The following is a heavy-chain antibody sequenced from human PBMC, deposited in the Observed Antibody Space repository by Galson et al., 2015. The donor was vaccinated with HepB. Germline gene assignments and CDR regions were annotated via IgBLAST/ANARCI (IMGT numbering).Heavy chain of an antibody. CDR2: MSSSGHTT. D-gene: IGHD3-22*01. V-gene: IGHV3-23*01. CDR1: GFTFSVSG. CDR3: VSHRGSGYYYSNLGY. Sequence: SLRLSCEASGFTFSVSGMSWIRQSPGRGLEWVSAMSSSGHTTHHADSVKGRFTISRDNSKNTLYLQMNTLRDEDTAVYYCVSHRGSGYYYSNLGYWGQGTLVTVSS. J-gene: IGHJ4*02.